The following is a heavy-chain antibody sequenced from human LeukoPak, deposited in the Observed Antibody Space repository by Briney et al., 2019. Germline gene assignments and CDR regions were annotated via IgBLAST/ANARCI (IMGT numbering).Heavy chain of an antibody. V-gene: IGHV3-74*01. CDR1: GFTFSSYW. CDR2: INNDGSSA. J-gene: IGHJ4*02. D-gene: IGHD5-18*01. Sequence: QTGGSLRLSCAASGFTFSSYWMHWVRQTPGKGLIYISRINNDGSSANYADSVRGRFTISRDNAKNSLYLQMNSLRAEDTAVYYCARDSPERGYSYGPLDNYFHYWGQGTLVTVSS. CDR3: ARDSPERGYSYGPLDNYFHY.